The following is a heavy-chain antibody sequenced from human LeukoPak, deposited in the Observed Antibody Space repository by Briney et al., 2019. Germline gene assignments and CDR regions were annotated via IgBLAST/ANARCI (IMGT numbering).Heavy chain of an antibody. CDR2: ISSSSSYI. CDR3: ASSYYGSSCGLDY. D-gene: IGHD3-22*01. CDR1: GFTFSSYS. J-gene: IGHJ4*02. Sequence: PRGSLRLSCAASGFTFSSYSMNWVRQAPGKGLEWVSSISSSSSYIYYADSVKGRFTISRDNAKNSLYLQMNSLRAEDTAVYYCASSYYGSSCGLDYWGQGTLVTVSS. V-gene: IGHV3-21*01.